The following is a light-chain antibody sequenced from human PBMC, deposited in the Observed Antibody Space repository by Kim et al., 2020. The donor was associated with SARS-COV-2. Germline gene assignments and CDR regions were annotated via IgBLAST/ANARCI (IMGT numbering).Light chain of an antibody. V-gene: IGKV3-20*01. CDR1: QSVTSSY. CDR3: QQYGNSPYT. Sequence: LSPGESATLSCRASQSVTSSYLAWYQQKSGQAPRLLIYAASSRAAAIPDRFSGSGSGTDFTLTISRMEPEDFAVYYCQQYGNSPYTFGQGTKLEI. CDR2: AAS. J-gene: IGKJ2*01.